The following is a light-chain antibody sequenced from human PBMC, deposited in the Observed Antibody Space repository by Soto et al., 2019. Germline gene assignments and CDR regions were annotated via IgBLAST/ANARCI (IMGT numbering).Light chain of an antibody. J-gene: IGKJ3*01. Sequence: DTPMTQSPSSLSASVGDRVTITCRASQGIGNDLGWYQQKPGKAPKRLIYVASSLQSGVPSRFSGSGSGTEFTLTISSLQPEDSATYYCLQHNSYPLTFGPGTKVDIK. V-gene: IGKV1-17*01. CDR3: LQHNSYPLT. CDR2: VAS. CDR1: QGIGND.